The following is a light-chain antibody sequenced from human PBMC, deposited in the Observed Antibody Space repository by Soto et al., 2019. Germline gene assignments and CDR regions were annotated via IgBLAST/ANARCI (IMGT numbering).Light chain of an antibody. Sequence: QSVLTQPASVSGSPGQSITISCTGTSSDVGYYNYVSWYQQHAGKAPKLMIYEVSNRLSGVSNRFSGSKSGNTASLTISGLQAEDEADYYCCSYTSSSTYVFGTGTKVTVL. CDR3: CSYTSSSTYV. V-gene: IGLV2-14*01. J-gene: IGLJ1*01. CDR1: SSDVGYYNY. CDR2: EVS.